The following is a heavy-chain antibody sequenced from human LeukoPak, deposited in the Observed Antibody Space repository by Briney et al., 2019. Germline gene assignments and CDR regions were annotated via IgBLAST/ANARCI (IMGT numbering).Heavy chain of an antibody. J-gene: IGHJ5*02. CDR2: MNPNSGNT. Sequence: GASVKVSCKASGYTFTSYDINWVRQATGQGLEWMGWMNPNSGNTGYAQKFQGRVTMTRNTSISTAYMELSSLRSEDTAVYYCARVRGPAPYFNWFDPWGQGTLVTVSS. D-gene: IGHD2-2*01. CDR1: GYTFTSYD. V-gene: IGHV1-8*01. CDR3: ARVRGPAPYFNWFDP.